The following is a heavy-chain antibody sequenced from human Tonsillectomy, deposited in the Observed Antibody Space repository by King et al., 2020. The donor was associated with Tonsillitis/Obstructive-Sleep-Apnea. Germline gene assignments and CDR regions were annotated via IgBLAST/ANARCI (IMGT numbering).Heavy chain of an antibody. CDR1: GYSFTTYW. Sequence: QLVQSGAEVKKPGESLKISCKGSGYSFTTYWIGWVRQMPGKGLEWMGIIYRGDSDTRYSPSFQGQVTISADKSIRTAYLQWSSLKASDTAIYYCARPRGSDPIAAAFDIWGQGTMVTVSS. CDR2: IYRGDSDT. J-gene: IGHJ3*02. V-gene: IGHV5-51*03. CDR3: ARPRGSDPIAAAFDI. D-gene: IGHD3-10*01.